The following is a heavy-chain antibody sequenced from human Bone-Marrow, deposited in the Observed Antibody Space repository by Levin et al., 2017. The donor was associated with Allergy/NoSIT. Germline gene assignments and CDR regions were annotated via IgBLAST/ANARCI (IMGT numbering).Heavy chain of an antibody. CDR3: ARDGGLIDY. V-gene: IGHV3-11*01. CDR1: GFIFSDYY. D-gene: IGHD3-16*01. Sequence: GESLKISCAASGFIFSDYYMSWIRQAPGKGLEWVSYISKDGVTIYYAESVRGRFTISRDNTKNSLFLQLNSLRVEDTAVYYCARDGGLIDYWGQGTLVTVSS. J-gene: IGHJ4*02. CDR2: ISKDGVTI.